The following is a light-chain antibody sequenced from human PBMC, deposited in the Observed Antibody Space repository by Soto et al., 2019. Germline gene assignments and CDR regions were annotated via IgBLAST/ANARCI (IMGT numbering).Light chain of an antibody. CDR3: CSYAGSYTGV. Sequence: QPALTQPRSVSGSPGQSVTISCTGTSSDVGGYNYVSWYQQHPGKAPKLIIYDVLKRPSGVPDRFSGSKSGNTASLTISGLQAEDEADYYCCSYAGSYTGVFGGGTKVTVL. V-gene: IGLV2-11*01. CDR1: SSDVGGYNY. CDR2: DVL. J-gene: IGLJ3*02.